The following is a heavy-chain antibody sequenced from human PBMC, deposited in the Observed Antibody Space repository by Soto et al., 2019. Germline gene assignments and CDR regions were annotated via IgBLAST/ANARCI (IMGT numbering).Heavy chain of an antibody. CDR3: ARHLFGSGNWFDP. CDR2: IYYSGST. CDR1: GGSISSGSFH. D-gene: IGHD3-10*02. J-gene: IGHJ5*02. Sequence: SETLSLTCTVSGGSISSGSFHGGWIRQPPGKGLEWIGSIYYSGSTYYSPSLKSRVTISVDTSKNQFSLKLSSVTAADTAVYYCARHLFGSGNWFDPWGQGTLVTGSS. V-gene: IGHV4-39*01.